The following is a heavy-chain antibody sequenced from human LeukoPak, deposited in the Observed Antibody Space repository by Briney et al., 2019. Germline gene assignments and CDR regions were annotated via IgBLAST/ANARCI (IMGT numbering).Heavy chain of an antibody. CDR2: IYYSGST. Sequence: SQTLSLTCTVSGGSISSGDYYWSWIRQPPGKGLEWIGYIYYSGSTYYNPSLKSRVTISVDTSKNQFSLKLSSVTAADTAVYYCARDSRLVGGLDYWGQGTLATVSS. CDR1: GGSISSGDYY. CDR3: ARDSRLVGGLDY. V-gene: IGHV4-30-4*01. J-gene: IGHJ4*02. D-gene: IGHD2-15*01.